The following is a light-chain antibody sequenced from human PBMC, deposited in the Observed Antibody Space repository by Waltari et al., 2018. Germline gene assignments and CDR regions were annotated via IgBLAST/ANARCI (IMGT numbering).Light chain of an antibody. CDR3: ESADNTGAYV. V-gene: IGLV3-25*03. CDR2: KDT. J-gene: IGLJ1*01. Sequence: SYELTQPPSVSVSPGQTAKITYSGDALPNQFAYWFQQKPGQAPVLIIYKDTRRPSGIPERFSGSNSGTTVTLTITGVQAEDEADYYCESADNTGAYVFGGGTKVTVL. CDR1: ALPNQF.